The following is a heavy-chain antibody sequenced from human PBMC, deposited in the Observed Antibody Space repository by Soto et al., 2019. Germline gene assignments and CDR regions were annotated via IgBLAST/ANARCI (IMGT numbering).Heavy chain of an antibody. J-gene: IGHJ2*01. CDR3: AKGAVAGYWYFDL. Sequence: EVQLLESGGGLVQPGGSLRLSCAASGFTFSSYAMSWVRQAPGKGLEWVSAISGSGGSTYYADSVKGRFTISRDNSKNKLYLQMNSLSAEDTAVYYCAKGAVAGYWYFDLWGRGTLVTVSS. D-gene: IGHD6-19*01. V-gene: IGHV3-23*01. CDR1: GFTFSSYA. CDR2: ISGSGGST.